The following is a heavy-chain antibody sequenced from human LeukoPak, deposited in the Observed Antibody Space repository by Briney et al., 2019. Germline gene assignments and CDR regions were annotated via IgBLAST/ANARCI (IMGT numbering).Heavy chain of an antibody. J-gene: IGHJ3*02. CDR1: GGSISSSSYY. CDR3: ARGEDCGGDCYAFDI. V-gene: IGHV4-39*07. D-gene: IGHD2-21*02. CDR2: IYYSGST. Sequence: ASETLSLTCTVSGGSISSSSYYWGWIRQPPGKGLEWIGSIYYSGSTYYNPSLKSRVTISVDRSKNQFSLKLSSVTAADTAVYYCARGEDCGGDCYAFDIWGQGTMVTVSS.